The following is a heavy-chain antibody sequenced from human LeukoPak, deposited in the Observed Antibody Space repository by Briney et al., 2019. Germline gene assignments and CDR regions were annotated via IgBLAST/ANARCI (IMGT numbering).Heavy chain of an antibody. V-gene: IGHV3-33*01. CDR2: IWYDGSNK. Sequence: GGSLRLSCAASGFTFSSYGMHWVCQGPGKGLERVAVIWYDGSNKSYADSVKGRLTISRDNSKNTLYLQMNSLRAEDTAVYYCAGGEYDFWSGYYLGGLYWGQGTLVTVSS. J-gene: IGHJ4*02. CDR1: GFTFSSYG. CDR3: AGGEYDFWSGYYLGGLY. D-gene: IGHD3-3*01.